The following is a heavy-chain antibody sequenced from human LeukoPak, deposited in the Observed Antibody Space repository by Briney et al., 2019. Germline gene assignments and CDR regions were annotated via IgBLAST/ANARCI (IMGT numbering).Heavy chain of an antibody. D-gene: IGHD2-2*02. CDR3: AKSGCSSTSCYSILSGWLDP. CDR1: GFTFSSYA. J-gene: IGHJ5*02. Sequence: PGGSLRLSCADSGFTFSSYAMHWVRQAPGKGLEWVAVISYDGSNKYYADSVKGRFTISRDNSKNTLYLQMNSLRAEDTAVYYCAKSGCSSTSCYSILSGWLDPWGQGTLVTVSS. CDR2: ISYDGSNK. V-gene: IGHV3-30-3*02.